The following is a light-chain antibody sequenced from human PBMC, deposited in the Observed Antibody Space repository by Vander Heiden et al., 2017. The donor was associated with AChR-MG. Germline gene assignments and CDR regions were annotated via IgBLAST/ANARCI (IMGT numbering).Light chain of an antibody. J-gene: IGKJ3*01. CDR3: QQSYSTPFT. Sequence: DIQMTQSPSSLSASVGDRLTITRRASQTISSNLNWYQQRPGKAPNLLIYAAATLQIGVPSRFGGGGSGTDFTLTISSLQPEDFATYYCQQSYSTPFTFGPGTKVDIK. CDR1: QTISSN. CDR2: AAA. V-gene: IGKV1-39*01.